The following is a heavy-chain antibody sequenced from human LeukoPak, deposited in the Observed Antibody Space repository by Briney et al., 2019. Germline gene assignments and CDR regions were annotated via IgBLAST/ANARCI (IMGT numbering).Heavy chain of an antibody. CDR3: ARGIAARRGGYYYYYYYMDV. V-gene: IGHV4-31*03. J-gene: IGHJ6*03. Sequence: SETLSLTCTVSGGSISSGGYYWSWIRQHPGNGLEWIGYIYYSGSTYYNPSLKSRVTISVDTSKNQFSLKLSSVTAADTAVNYLARGIAARRGGYYYYYYYMDVWGKGTTVTVSS. CDR2: IYYSGST. D-gene: IGHD6-6*01. CDR1: GGSISSGGYY.